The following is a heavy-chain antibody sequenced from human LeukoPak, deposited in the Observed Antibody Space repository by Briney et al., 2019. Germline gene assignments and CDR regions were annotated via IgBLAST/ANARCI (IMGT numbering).Heavy chain of an antibody. V-gene: IGHV3-64*01. CDR2: ISSNGGST. CDR1: GFTFSSYA. CDR3: AEGNYDILTGYYMVY. J-gene: IGHJ4*02. D-gene: IGHD3-9*01. Sequence: GGSLRLSCAASGFTFSSYAMHWVRQAPGKGLEYVSAISSNGGSTYYANSVKGRFTISRDNSKNTLYLQMGSLRAEDTAVYYCAEGNYDILTGYYMVYWGQGTLVTVSS.